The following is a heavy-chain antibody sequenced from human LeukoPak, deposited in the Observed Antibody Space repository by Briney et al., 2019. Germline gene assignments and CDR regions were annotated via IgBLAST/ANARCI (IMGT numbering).Heavy chain of an antibody. D-gene: IGHD3-9*01. J-gene: IGHJ4*02. CDR3: VQGYYDILTGHYDN. CDR2: INHSGST. CDR1: GGSFSGYY. V-gene: IGHV4-34*01. Sequence: SETLSLTCAVYGGSFSGYYWSWIRQPPGKGLEWIGEINHSGSTNYNPSLKSRVTISVDTSKNQFSLKLSSVTAADTAVYYCVQGYYDILTGHYDNWGQGTLVTVSS.